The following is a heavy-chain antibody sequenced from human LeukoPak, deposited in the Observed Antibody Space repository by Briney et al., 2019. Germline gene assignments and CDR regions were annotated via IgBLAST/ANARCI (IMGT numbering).Heavy chain of an antibody. CDR3: ATAPHYDSSGYMYDY. D-gene: IGHD3-22*01. Sequence: GASVKVSCKVSGYTLTELSMHWVRQAPGKGLEWMGGFDPEDGETIYAQKLQGRVTMTEDTSTDTAYMELSSLRSEDTAVYYCATAPHYDSSGYMYDYWGQGTLVTVSS. CDR2: FDPEDGET. V-gene: IGHV1-24*01. J-gene: IGHJ4*02. CDR1: GYTLTELS.